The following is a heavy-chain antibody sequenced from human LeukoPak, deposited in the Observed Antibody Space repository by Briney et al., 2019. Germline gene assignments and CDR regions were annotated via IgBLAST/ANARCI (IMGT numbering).Heavy chain of an antibody. V-gene: IGHV1-69*05. CDR2: IIPIFGTA. J-gene: IGHJ1*01. D-gene: IGHD2-2*03. Sequence: ASVKVSCKASGGTFSSYAISWVRQAPGQGLEWMGGIIPIFGTANYAQKFQGRVTITTDESTSTAYMELSSLRSEDTAVYYCASGYCSSTSCPRGPYFQHWGQGTLVTVSS. CDR3: ASGYCSSTSCPRGPYFQH. CDR1: GGTFSSYA.